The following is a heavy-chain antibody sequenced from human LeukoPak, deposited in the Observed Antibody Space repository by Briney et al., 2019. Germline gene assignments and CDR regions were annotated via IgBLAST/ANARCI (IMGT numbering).Heavy chain of an antibody. CDR2: ISYDGSNK. CDR3: ARAEVVAASLFDY. Sequence: GRSLRLSCAASGFTFSSYAMHWFRQAPGKGLEWVAVISYDGSNKYYADSVKGRFTISRDNSKNTLYLQMNSLRAEDTAVYYCARAEVVAASLFDYWGQGTLVTVSS. D-gene: IGHD2-15*01. CDR1: GFTFSSYA. J-gene: IGHJ4*02. V-gene: IGHV3-30*04.